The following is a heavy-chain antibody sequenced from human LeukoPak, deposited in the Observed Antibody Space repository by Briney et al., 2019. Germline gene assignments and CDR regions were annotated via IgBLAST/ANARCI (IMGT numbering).Heavy chain of an antibody. CDR1: GFTVSSNS. J-gene: IGHJ4*02. Sequence: GGSLRLSCTVSGFTVSSNSMSWVRQAPGKGLEWVSFIYSDNTHYSDSVKGRFTISRDNSKNTLYLQMNSLRAEDTAVYYCARRAGAYSHPYHYWGQGTLVTVSS. CDR3: ARRAGAYSHPYHY. CDR2: IYSDNT. V-gene: IGHV3-53*01. D-gene: IGHD4/OR15-4a*01.